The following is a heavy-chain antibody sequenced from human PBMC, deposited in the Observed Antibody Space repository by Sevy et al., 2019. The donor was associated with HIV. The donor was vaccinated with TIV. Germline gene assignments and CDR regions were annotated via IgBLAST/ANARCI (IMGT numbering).Heavy chain of an antibody. V-gene: IGHV4-59*12. CDR3: ARGAVVIGTAATPVLDF. CDR1: DDSINSYY. D-gene: IGHD2-2*01. Sequence: SESLSLTCSVSDDSINSYYWSWIRQPPGKGLEWIGYIYNNIGSTSYNPALTSRVTISVDTSKNHFSLKLTSVTAADTAIDYCARGAVVIGTAATPVLDFWGLGSLVTVSS. J-gene: IGHJ4*02. CDR2: IYNNIGST.